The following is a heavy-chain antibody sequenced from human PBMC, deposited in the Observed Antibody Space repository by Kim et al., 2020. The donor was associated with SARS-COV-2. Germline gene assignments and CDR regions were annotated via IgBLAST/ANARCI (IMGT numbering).Heavy chain of an antibody. CDR3: ARDPGASGRYHVGWFDP. CDR1: GFTFSDYF. V-gene: IGHV3-11*04. J-gene: IGHJ5*02. CDR2: ISPSGRSI. Sequence: GGSLRLSCAASGFTFSDYFMSWIRQSPGKGLEWVSYISPSGRSINYADSVKGRFTVSRDNAMNLLSLQLNSLRAEDTAVYYCARDPGASGRYHVGWFDP. D-gene: IGHD1-26*01.